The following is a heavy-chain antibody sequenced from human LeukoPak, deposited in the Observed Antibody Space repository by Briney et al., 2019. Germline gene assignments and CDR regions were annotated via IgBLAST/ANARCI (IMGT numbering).Heavy chain of an antibody. D-gene: IGHD3-10*01. V-gene: IGHV3-7*01. Sequence: GSLRLSCAASGFPFSSYWMSWVRQTPGKGLEWVANIKEDGSEKYYVDSVKGRFTTSRDNAKNSLYLQMNSLRAEDTAVYYCASPVLLIRGVTVDYWGQGTLVTVSS. CDR1: GFPFSSYW. CDR3: ASPVLLIRGVTVDY. J-gene: IGHJ4*02. CDR2: IKEDGSEK.